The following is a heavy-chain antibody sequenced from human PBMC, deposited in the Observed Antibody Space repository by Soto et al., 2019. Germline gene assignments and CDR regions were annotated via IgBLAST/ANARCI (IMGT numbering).Heavy chain of an antibody. CDR2: IYYSGST. J-gene: IGHJ4*02. V-gene: IGHV4-31*03. CDR1: GGSISSGGYY. D-gene: IGHD3-22*01. CDR3: ARAGLGYYDNGLDY. Sequence: SETLSLTCTVSGGSISSGGYYWSWIRQHPGKGLEWIGYIYYSGSTYYNPSLKSRVTISVDTSKNQFSLKLSPVTAADTAVYYCARAGLGYYDNGLDYWGQGTLVTVSS.